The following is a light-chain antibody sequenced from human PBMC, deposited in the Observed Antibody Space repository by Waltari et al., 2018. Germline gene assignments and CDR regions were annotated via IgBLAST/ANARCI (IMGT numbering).Light chain of an antibody. CDR2: GGS. Sequence: DIQMTQSPSSLSASVGDTVTITCRASQSITTYLTWYQQKAGKAPELLIFGGSSLQTGVPSRFSGSGSGTDFTLTINSLQPEDFATYYCQQTYSTPPWTFGQGT. J-gene: IGKJ1*01. V-gene: IGKV1-39*01. CDR1: QSITTY. CDR3: QQTYSTPPWT.